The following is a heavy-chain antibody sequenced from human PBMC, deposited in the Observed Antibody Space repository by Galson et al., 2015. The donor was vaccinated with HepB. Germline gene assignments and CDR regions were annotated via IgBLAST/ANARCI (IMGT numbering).Heavy chain of an antibody. Sequence: SLRLSCAASGFTFSSYAMSWVRQAPGKGLEWVSAISGSGGSTYYADSVKGRFTISRDNSKNTLYLQMNSLRAEDTAVYYCARRVVGPYYYDSSGYYPYWYFDLWGRGTLVTVSS. D-gene: IGHD3-22*01. J-gene: IGHJ2*01. CDR3: ARRVVGPYYYDSSGYYPYWYFDL. V-gene: IGHV3-23*01. CDR1: GFTFSSYA. CDR2: ISGSGGST.